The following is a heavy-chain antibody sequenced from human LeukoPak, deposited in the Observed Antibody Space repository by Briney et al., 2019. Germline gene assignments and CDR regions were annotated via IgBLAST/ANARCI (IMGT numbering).Heavy chain of an antibody. CDR3: ARDRRSSSWYTSLDY. V-gene: IGHV1-46*01. J-gene: IGHJ4*02. CDR1: GYTFTSNY. D-gene: IGHD6-13*01. Sequence: ASVKVSCKAFGYTFTSNYMHWVRQAPGQGPEWMGVISPSGGSTTYAQKFQGRVTLTRDMSTSTDYLELSSLRSEDTAVYYCARDRRSSSWYTSLDYWGQGTLVTVSS. CDR2: ISPSGGST.